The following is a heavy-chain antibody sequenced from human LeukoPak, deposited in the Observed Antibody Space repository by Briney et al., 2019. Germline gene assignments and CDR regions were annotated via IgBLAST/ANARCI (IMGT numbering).Heavy chain of an antibody. CDR1: GFTFSSYA. CDR3: AKHVRTSVWFFDS. CDR2: ISWSSLTT. Sequence: GGSLRLSCAASGFTFSSYALSWVRQAPGRGLEWVSLISWSSLTTEYADSVKGRFTVCRDNSKNTLSLQMNSLNADDTAVYYCAKHVRTSVWFFDSWGQGTLVTVSS. D-gene: IGHD6-19*01. V-gene: IGHV3-23*01. J-gene: IGHJ4*02.